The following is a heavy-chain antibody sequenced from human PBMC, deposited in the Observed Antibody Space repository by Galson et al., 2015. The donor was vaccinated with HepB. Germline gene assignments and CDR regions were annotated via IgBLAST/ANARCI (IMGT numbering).Heavy chain of an antibody. CDR2: IYYSGST. J-gene: IGHJ4*02. V-gene: IGHV4-59*08. D-gene: IGHD6-19*01. Sequence: ETLSLTCTVSGGSISSYYWSWIRQPPGKGLEWIGYIYYSGSTNYNPSLKSRVTISVDTSKNQFSLKLSSVTAADTAVYYCARKAVAGSSFDYWGQGTLVTVSS. CDR3: ARKAVAGSSFDY. CDR1: GGSISSYY.